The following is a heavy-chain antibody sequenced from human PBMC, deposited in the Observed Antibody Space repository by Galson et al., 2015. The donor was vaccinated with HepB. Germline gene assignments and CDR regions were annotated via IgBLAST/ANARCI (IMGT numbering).Heavy chain of an antibody. CDR2: INPNSGGT. D-gene: IGHD3-10*01. Sequence: SVKVSCKASGYAFTGYYMHWVRQAPGQGLEWMGWINPNSGGTNYAQKFQGWVTMTRDTSISTAYMELSRLRSDDTAVYYCARRQDYYYGSGTEGWFDPWGQGTLVTVSS. CDR1: GYAFTGYY. J-gene: IGHJ5*02. CDR3: ARRQDYYYGSGTEGWFDP. V-gene: IGHV1-2*04.